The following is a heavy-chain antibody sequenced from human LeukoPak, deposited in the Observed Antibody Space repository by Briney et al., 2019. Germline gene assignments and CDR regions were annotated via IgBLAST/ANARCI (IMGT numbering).Heavy chain of an antibody. CDR2: IIPIFGTA. CDR3: ARGLPGGAVTAFDI. Sequence: ASVNVSRKASGGTFSSYAISWVRQAPGQGLEWMGGIIPIFGTANYAQKSRGRVTITADESTSTAYMELSSLRSEDTAVYYCARGLPGGAVTAFDIWGQGTMVTVSS. J-gene: IGHJ3*02. D-gene: IGHD4-17*01. CDR1: GGTFSSYA. V-gene: IGHV1-69*13.